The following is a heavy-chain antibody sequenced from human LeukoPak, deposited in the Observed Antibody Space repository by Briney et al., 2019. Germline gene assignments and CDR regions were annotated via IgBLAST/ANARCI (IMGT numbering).Heavy chain of an antibody. J-gene: IGHJ4*02. D-gene: IGHD3-16*01. CDR2: ISSNGGST. V-gene: IGHV3-64*01. CDR1: GFTFSSYA. CDR3: ARDAGLGADY. Sequence: GGSLRLSCAASGFTFSSYAMHWVRQAPGKGLEYVSAISSNGGSTYYANSVKGRFTTSRDNSKNTLYLQMGSLRAEDMAVYYCARDAGLGADYWGQGTLVTVSS.